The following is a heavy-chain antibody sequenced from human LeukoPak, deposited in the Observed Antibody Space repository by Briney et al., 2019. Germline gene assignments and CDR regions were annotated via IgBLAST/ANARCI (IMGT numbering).Heavy chain of an antibody. CDR3: ATLGYCSGGSCHRVDDY. Sequence: GGSLRLSCAASGFTFSSYAMSWVRQAPGKGLEWVSAISGSGGSTYYADSVKGRFTISRDNSKNTLYLQMNSLRAEDTAVYYCATLGYCSGGSCHRVDDYWGQGTLVTVSS. CDR2: ISGSGGST. D-gene: IGHD2-15*01. CDR1: GFTFSSYA. V-gene: IGHV3-23*01. J-gene: IGHJ4*02.